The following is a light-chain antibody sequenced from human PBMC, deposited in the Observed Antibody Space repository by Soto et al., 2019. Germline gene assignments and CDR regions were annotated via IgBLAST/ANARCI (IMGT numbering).Light chain of an antibody. CDR3: QQYNNWLT. J-gene: IGKJ4*01. CDR1: QNIGSN. CDR2: GAS. Sequence: VVMTQSPATLSVSPGERATLSCRSSQNIGSNLAWYRQKPGHPPQLLIYGASTRATGIPARFSGSGSGTDFTLTISSPQSEDFAVYYCQQYNNWLTFGGGTKVEIK. V-gene: IGKV3-15*01.